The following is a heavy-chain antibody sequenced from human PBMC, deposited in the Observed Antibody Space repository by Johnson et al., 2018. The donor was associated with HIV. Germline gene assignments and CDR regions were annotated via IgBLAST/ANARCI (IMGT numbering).Heavy chain of an antibody. CDR1: GFIFSSYW. CDR3: PRETNSAMAGDAFDI. Sequence: VQLVESGGGVVRPGGSLRLSCAASGFIFSSYWMHWVRQAPGKGLVWVSRINSDGSSSTYPDSVKVRFTISRDNAKNTLYLQMNSLRAEDTAVYYCPRETNSAMAGDAFDIWGQGTMVTVSS. D-gene: IGHD5-18*01. V-gene: IGHV3-74*01. J-gene: IGHJ3*02. CDR2: INSDGSSS.